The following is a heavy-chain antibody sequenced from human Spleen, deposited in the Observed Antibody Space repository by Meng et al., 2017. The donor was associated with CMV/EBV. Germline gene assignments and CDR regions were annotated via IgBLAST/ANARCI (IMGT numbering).Heavy chain of an antibody. D-gene: IGHD3-3*01. CDR2: ISYAGSNT. CDR3: ARGSLTLFGVVTPLDH. Sequence: SGFTLGSCAMHWVRQAPGKGLEWVAVISYAGSNTYYADSVKGRFTLSRDNSNNTLFLQMNSLTADDTAVYYCARGSLTLFGVVTPLDHWGQGTLVTVSS. V-gene: IGHV3-30*04. CDR1: GFTLGSCA. J-gene: IGHJ4*02.